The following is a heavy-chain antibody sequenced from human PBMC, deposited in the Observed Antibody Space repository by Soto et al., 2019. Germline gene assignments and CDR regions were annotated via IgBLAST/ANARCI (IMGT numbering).Heavy chain of an antibody. CDR1: GFIFTNYA. J-gene: IGHJ3*01. CDR2: IGGRGNSA. Sequence: GGSLRLSCAASGFIFTNYAMNWVRQAPGKGLEWVSVIGGRGNSAYYADSVQGRFTISRDNSKNTLSLQMSSLTADDTAIYYCVREGRGSSDFWGRGTMVTVSS. D-gene: IGHD5-12*01. CDR3: VREGRGSSDF. V-gene: IGHV3-23*01.